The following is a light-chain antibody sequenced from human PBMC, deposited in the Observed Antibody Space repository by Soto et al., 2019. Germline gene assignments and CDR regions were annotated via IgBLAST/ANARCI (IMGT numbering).Light chain of an antibody. V-gene: IGLV2-14*02. J-gene: IGLJ2*01. CDR1: SSNVGSYKL. CDR2: EVS. CDR3: SSYTSNNTYVV. Sequence: QSALTQPASVSGSPGQSITISCTGTSSNVGSYKLVSWYQQHPGKAPKLMIFEVSNRPSGVSNRFSGSKSGNTASLTISGLQAEDEADYYCSSYTSNNTYVVFGGGTKLTVL.